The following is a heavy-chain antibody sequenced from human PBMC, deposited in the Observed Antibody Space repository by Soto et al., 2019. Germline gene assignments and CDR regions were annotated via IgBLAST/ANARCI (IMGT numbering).Heavy chain of an antibody. CDR1: GFTSSDYY. Sequence: PGGSLRLSCAASGFTSSDYYMSWIRQAPGKGLEWVSYISSSGSTIYYADSVKGRFTISRDNAKNSLYLQMNSLRAEDTAVYYCARVVRSSSWYTGFLMDVWGKGTTVTVSS. J-gene: IGHJ6*03. V-gene: IGHV3-11*01. CDR3: ARVVRSSSWYTGFLMDV. CDR2: ISSSGSTI. D-gene: IGHD6-13*01.